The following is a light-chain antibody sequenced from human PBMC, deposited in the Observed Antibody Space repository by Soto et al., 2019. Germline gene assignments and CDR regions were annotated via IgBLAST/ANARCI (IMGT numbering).Light chain of an antibody. Sequence: EIVLTQSPGTLSLSPGERATLSCMASQSVTSTSLAWYQQKPGQAPRLLMYGASSRATGTPDRISGGGSGTDFTLTIGRLEPEDFAVYYCQHYVTSSITFGQGTRLEIK. V-gene: IGKV3-20*01. CDR3: QHYVTSSIT. J-gene: IGKJ5*01. CDR2: GAS. CDR1: QSVTSTS.